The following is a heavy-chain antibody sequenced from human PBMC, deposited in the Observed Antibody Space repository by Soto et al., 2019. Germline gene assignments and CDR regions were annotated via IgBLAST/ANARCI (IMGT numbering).Heavy chain of an antibody. J-gene: IGHJ4*02. CDR1: GGSISSYY. CDR2: IYYSGST. D-gene: IGHD3-3*01. V-gene: IGHV4-59*08. CDR3: ARLQNFVNWSFDH. Sequence: SETLSLTCAVSGGSISSYYWSWIRQPPGKGLEWIGYIYYSGSTNYNPSLKSRVTIPVDTSKNQISLKLTSVTATDTAVYYCARLQNFVNWSFDHWGQGALVTVSS.